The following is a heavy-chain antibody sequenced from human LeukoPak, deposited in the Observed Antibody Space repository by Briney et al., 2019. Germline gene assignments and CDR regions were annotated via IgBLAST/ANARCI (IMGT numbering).Heavy chain of an antibody. CDR3: VVPAAILGADY. CDR1: GFIFSSYS. D-gene: IGHD2-2*02. J-gene: IGHJ4*02. V-gene: IGHV3-23*01. CDR2: ISGSGGST. Sequence: GESLRLSCAASGFIFSSYSMNWVRQAPGKGLEWVSAISGSGGSTYYADSVKGRFTISRDNSKNTLYLQMNSLRAEDTAVYYCVVPAAILGADYWGQGTLVTVSS.